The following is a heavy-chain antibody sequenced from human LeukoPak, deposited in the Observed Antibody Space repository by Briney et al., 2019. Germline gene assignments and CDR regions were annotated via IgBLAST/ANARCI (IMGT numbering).Heavy chain of an antibody. CDR3: AKLEGYSGTYIPGRHIDY. J-gene: IGHJ4*02. CDR1: GFSLRNYA. V-gene: IGHV3-23*03. D-gene: IGHD5-12*01. CDR2: ICGGGTGA. Sequence: GGSLRLSCVASGFSLRNYAVTWVRQAPGKGLEWVAGICGGGTGAWYGNSVKGRFSISRDDSKNMVYLTMNSLTVDDTAIYYCAKLEGYSGTYIPGRHIDYWGQGTLVTVSS.